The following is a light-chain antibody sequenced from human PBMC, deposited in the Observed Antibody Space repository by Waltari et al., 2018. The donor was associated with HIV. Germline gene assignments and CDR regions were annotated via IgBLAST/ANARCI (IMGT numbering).Light chain of an antibody. CDR2: DTS. Sequence: EIVLTQSPVTLSLSPGQRATLSCRASQSIASQLAWYQQKPGQSPRLLVYDTSNRATGIPARCSGSGSGTDFTLAISSLEPEDFAVYYCQQRYNWPLTFGGGTKVEIK. V-gene: IGKV3-11*01. CDR1: QSIASQ. CDR3: QQRYNWPLT. J-gene: IGKJ4*01.